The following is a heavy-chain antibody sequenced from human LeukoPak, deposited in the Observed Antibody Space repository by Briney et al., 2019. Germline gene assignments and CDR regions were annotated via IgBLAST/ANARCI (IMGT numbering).Heavy chain of an antibody. CDR2: ISSSGSTI. V-gene: IGHV3-11*04. CDR1: GFTFSDYY. CDR3: ARDQGTTVTSYAFDI. Sequence: GGSLRLSCAASGFTFSDYYMSWIRQAPGKGLEWVSYISSSGSTIYYADSVKGRFTISRDNANNLLYLQMNSLRAEDTAVYSCARDQGTTVTSYAFDIWGQGARVTVSS. D-gene: IGHD4-17*01. J-gene: IGHJ3*02.